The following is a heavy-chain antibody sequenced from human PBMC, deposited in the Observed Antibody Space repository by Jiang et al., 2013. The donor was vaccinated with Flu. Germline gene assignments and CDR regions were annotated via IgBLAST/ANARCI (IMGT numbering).Heavy chain of an antibody. CDR2: IGTNGRST. CDR3: ADPPVTAI. Sequence: QLLESGGHLVQPGGSLRLSCAASGFNFGRNAMSWVRQAPGRGLEWVSTIGTNGRSTYYADSVKGRFTISRDNSENTLYLQMTSLRAEDTATYYCADPPVTAIWGQGTLIT. D-gene: IGHD2-21*02. J-gene: IGHJ4*02. V-gene: IGHV3-23*01. CDR1: GFNFGRNA.